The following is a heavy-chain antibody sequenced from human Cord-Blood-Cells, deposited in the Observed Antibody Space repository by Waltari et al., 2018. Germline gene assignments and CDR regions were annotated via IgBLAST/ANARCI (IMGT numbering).Heavy chain of an antibody. CDR3: ARDPYDFYYYGMDV. CDR2: ISYDGRNK. Sequence: QVQLVESGGGVVQPGRSLRLSCAASGFTFSSYAMHWVRQAPGKGLEWVAVISYDGRNKYYADSVKGRFTISRDNAKNTLYLQMNSLRAEDTAVYYCARDPYDFYYYGMDVWGQGTTVTVSS. J-gene: IGHJ6*02. D-gene: IGHD3-3*01. V-gene: IGHV3-30-3*01. CDR1: GFTFSSYA.